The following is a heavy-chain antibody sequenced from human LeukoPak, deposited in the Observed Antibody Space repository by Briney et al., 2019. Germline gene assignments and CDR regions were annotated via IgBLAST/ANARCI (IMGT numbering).Heavy chain of an antibody. V-gene: IGHV1-8*01. CDR3: ARVAAMAASDY. Sequence: GASVKVSCKASGYTFTSYDIHWVRQATGQGLEWMGWMNPNSGNTGYAQKFQGRVTMTRNTSISTAYMELSSLRSEDTAVYYCARVAAMAASDYWGQGPLVTVSS. CDR2: MNPNSGNT. CDR1: GYTFTSYD. D-gene: IGHD5-18*01. J-gene: IGHJ4*02.